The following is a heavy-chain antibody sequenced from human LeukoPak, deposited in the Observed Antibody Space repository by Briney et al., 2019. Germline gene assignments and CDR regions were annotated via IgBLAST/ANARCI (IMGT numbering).Heavy chain of an antibody. CDR1: GFTFSSYG. Sequence: GGSLRLSCAASGFTFSSYGMHWVRQAPGKGLEWVALISYDGSNKYYADSVKGRFTISRDNSKNTLYLQMNSLRAEDTAVYYCAKDRGGCSSTSCYYFDYWGQGTLVTVSS. V-gene: IGHV3-30*18. D-gene: IGHD2-2*01. CDR2: ISYDGSNK. CDR3: AKDRGGCSSTSCYYFDY. J-gene: IGHJ4*02.